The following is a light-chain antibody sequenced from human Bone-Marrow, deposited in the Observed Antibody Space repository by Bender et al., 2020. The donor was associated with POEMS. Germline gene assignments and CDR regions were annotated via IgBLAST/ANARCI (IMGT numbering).Light chain of an antibody. CDR3: QVWDNTSDSLV. CDR2: DDS. CDR1: NIGGKS. Sequence: SYVLTQSPSVSVAPGQTARITCGGDNIGGKSVHWYQQQPGQAPVLVVYDDSDRPSGIPERFSGSNSGNTATLTINRVEDGDEADYYCQVWDNTSDSLVFGTGTKFTVL. V-gene: IGLV3-21*02. J-gene: IGLJ1*01.